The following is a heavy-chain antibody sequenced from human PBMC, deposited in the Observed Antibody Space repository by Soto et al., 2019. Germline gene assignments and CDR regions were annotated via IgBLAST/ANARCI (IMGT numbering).Heavy chain of an antibody. V-gene: IGHV4-4*07. CDR2: MHTSGST. J-gene: IGHJ4*02. CDR3: VRASMPKAHFDS. CDR1: GGSIRGYH. Sequence: XATLSLTCTVSGGSIRGYHWSWIRQSAGMGLEWIGRMHTSGSTNYNPSLKSRVTFSVDMSKNQISLKLTSVTAADTALYYCVRASMPKAHFDSWGQGTLVTVSS. D-gene: IGHD2-2*01.